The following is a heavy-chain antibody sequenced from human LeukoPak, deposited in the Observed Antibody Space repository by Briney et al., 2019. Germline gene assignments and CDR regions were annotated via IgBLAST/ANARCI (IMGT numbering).Heavy chain of an antibody. D-gene: IGHD3-22*01. V-gene: IGHV3-23*01. CDR3: ANVVYYYDSSGHHSRGY. CDR1: GFTFSSYA. Sequence: GGSLRLSCAASGFTFSSYAMSWVRQAPGKGLEWVSAISGSGGSTYYADSVKGRFTISRDNSRNTLYLQMNSLRAEDTAVYYCANVVYYYDSSGHHSRGYWGQGTLVTVSS. J-gene: IGHJ4*02. CDR2: ISGSGGST.